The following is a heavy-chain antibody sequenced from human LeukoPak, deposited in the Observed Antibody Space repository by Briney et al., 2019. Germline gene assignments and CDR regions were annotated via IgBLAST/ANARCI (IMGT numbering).Heavy chain of an antibody. V-gene: IGHV3-9*01. CDR1: GFTVSSNY. Sequence: GGSLRLSCAASGFTVSSNYMSWVRQAPGKGLEWVSGISWNSGSIGYADSVKGRFTISRDNAKNSLYLQMNSLRAEDTALYYCAKDEGLDYWGQGTLVTVSS. J-gene: IGHJ4*02. CDR3: AKDEGLDY. CDR2: ISWNSGSI.